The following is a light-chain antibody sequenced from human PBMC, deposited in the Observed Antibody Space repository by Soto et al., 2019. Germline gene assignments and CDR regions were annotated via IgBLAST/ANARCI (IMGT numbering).Light chain of an antibody. Sequence: QSVLTQPASVSGSPGQSITISCTGTSSDVGGYNYVSLYQQHPGKAPKLMIYDVSNRPSVVSNRFSGSKSGNTASLTISGLQAEDEADYYCSSYTSSSTPVVFGGGTKVTVL. J-gene: IGLJ2*01. CDR1: SSDVGGYNY. V-gene: IGLV2-14*01. CDR3: SSYTSSSTPVV. CDR2: DVS.